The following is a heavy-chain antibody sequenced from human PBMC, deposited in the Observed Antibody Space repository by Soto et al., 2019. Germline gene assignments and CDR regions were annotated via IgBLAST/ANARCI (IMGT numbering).Heavy chain of an antibody. D-gene: IGHD6-19*01. Sequence: SETLSLTCAVYGGSFSGYYWSWIRQPPGKGLEWIGEINHSGSTNYNPSLKSRVTISVDTSKNQFSLKLSSVTAADTAVYYCARFVSSGLYLPVLTFYLAYWGQGTLVTFSS. V-gene: IGHV4-34*01. CDR1: GGSFSGYY. CDR2: INHSGST. J-gene: IGHJ4*02. CDR3: ARFVSSGLYLPVLTFYLAY.